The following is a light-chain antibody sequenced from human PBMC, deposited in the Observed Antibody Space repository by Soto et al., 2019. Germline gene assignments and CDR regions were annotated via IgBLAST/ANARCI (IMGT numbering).Light chain of an antibody. CDR1: QGIGTY. CDR2: TTS. V-gene: IGKV1-12*02. CDR3: RQANSFPYS. J-gene: IGKJ4*01. Sequence: DIQMTQSPSSVSASVGERVSITCRASQGIGTYLAWYQQKPGKAPRLLIYTTSNLQSGVPSRFSGSRSGTDFTLTISSLQPEDFATYYCRQANSFPYSFGGGTNVEIK.